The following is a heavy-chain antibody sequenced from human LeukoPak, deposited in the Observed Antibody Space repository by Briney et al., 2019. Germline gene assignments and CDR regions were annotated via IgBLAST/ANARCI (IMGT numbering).Heavy chain of an antibody. Sequence: SETLSLTCTVSGGSISSSSYYWGWIRQPPGKGLEWIECIYYSGSTYYNPSLKSRVTISVYTSKNQFSLKLSSVTAADTAVYYCARRRRIAVAGLGGYFDYWGQGTLVTVSS. CDR3: ARRRRIAVAGLGGYFDY. J-gene: IGHJ4*02. D-gene: IGHD6-19*01. CDR2: IYYSGST. CDR1: GGSISSSSYY. V-gene: IGHV4-39*01.